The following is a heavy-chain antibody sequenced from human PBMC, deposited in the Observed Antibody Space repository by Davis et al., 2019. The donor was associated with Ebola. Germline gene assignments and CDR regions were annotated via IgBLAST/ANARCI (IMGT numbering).Heavy chain of an antibody. V-gene: IGHV3-23*01. Sequence: GGSLRLSCAASGFTFSNYGMNWVRQAPGKGLEWVSGISDSGGTTHYADSVKGRFTISRDNSKNTLYLQMNSLRPEDTAVYYCARDSDDYCFDYWGQGTLVTVSS. CDR2: ISDSGGTT. CDR3: ARDSDDYCFDY. D-gene: IGHD2-21*02. CDR1: GFTFSNYG. J-gene: IGHJ4*02.